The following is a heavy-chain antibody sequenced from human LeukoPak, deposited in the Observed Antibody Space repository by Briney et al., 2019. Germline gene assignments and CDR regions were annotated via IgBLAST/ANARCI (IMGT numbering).Heavy chain of an antibody. CDR3: AIFQGTYGDNENDY. J-gene: IGHJ4*02. CDR2: IIPMINTP. V-gene: IGHV1-69*13. CDR1: GGTFRSYA. Sequence: SVTVSCKASGGTFRSYAITWVRQAPGKGLEWMGGIIPMINTPKYAQKFQGRVSITADESTSTGYMEVSSLRSEDTAVYYCAIFQGTYGDNENDYWGQGTLVTVSS. D-gene: IGHD4-17*01.